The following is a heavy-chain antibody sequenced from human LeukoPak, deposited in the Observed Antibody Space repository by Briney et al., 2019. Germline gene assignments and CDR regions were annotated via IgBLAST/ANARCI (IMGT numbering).Heavy chain of an antibody. V-gene: IGHV3-21*01. CDR3: ARDSYDFWSGQNWFDP. CDR1: GFTFSSYS. D-gene: IGHD3-3*01. J-gene: IGHJ5*02. CDR2: ISSSSSYI. Sequence: GGSLRLSCAASGFTFSSYSMNWVRQAPGTGLEWVSSISSSSSYIYYADSVKGRFTISRDNAKNSLYLQMNSLRAEDTAVYYCARDSYDFWSGQNWFDPWGQGTLVTVSS.